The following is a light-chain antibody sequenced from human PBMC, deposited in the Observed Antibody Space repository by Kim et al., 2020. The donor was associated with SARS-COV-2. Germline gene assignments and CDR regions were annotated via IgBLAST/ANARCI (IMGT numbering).Light chain of an antibody. CDR1: QSVTRA. Sequence: LLPGETATLSSRASQSVTRARAWYLQKPGQTPSLLISDASHRATSIPARFSGSVSGTDFTLTISSLDPEDFADYYCQQRSNWPITFGGGTKVDI. CDR2: DAS. CDR3: QQRSNWPIT. J-gene: IGKJ4*01. V-gene: IGKV3-11*01.